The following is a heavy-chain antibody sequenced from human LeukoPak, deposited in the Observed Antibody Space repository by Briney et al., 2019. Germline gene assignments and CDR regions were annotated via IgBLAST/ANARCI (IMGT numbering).Heavy chain of an antibody. J-gene: IGHJ5*02. CDR3: AKHYQLLYGWFDP. CDR2: ISGSGGST. D-gene: IGHD2-2*02. Sequence: GGSLRLSCAASGFTFSSYAMSWVRQAPGKGLEWVSAISGSGGSTYYADSVRGRFTISRDSSKNTLYLQMNSLRAEDTAVYYCAKHYQLLYGWFDPWGQGTLVTVSS. CDR1: GFTFSSYA. V-gene: IGHV3-23*01.